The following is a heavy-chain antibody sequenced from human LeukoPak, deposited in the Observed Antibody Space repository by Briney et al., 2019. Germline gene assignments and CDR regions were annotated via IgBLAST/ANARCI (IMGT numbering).Heavy chain of an antibody. CDR2: INSDGSST. Sequence: GGSLRLSCAASGFTFSSYWMHWVRQAPGKGLVWVSRINSDGSSTSYADSVKGRFTISRDNAKNTLYLQMNSLRAEDTAVYYCARKVEDGYTAKNAFDIWGQGTMVTVSS. J-gene: IGHJ3*02. CDR3: ARKVEDGYTAKNAFDI. D-gene: IGHD5-24*01. V-gene: IGHV3-74*01. CDR1: GFTFSSYW.